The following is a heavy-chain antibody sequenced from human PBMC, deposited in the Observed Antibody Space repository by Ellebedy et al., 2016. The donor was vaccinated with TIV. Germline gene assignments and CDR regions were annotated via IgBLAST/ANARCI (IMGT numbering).Heavy chain of an antibody. Sequence: ASVKVSCKGSGYSFTSYWIGWVRQMPGKGLEWMGIIYPGDSDTRYSPSFQGQVTISADKSISTAYLQWSSLKASDTAMYYCARRRHYYDNSGYSQYYFDYWGQGTLVTVSS. V-gene: IGHV5-51*01. D-gene: IGHD3-22*01. CDR1: GYSFTSYW. J-gene: IGHJ4*02. CDR3: ARRRHYYDNSGYSQYYFDY. CDR2: IYPGDSDT.